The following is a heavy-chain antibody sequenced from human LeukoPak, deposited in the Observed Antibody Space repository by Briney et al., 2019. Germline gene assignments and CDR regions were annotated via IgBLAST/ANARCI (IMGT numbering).Heavy chain of an antibody. Sequence: SQTLSLTCTVSGDSISSGSYYWTWIRQPAGKGLEWIGRIYTSGSTINNPSLKNTNYNPSLKSRLTMSVDRSKNQFSLKMTSVTAADTAMYYCARDTALWTFDIWGQGTMVTVSS. CDR3: ARDTALWTFDI. J-gene: IGHJ3*02. D-gene: IGHD2-21*02. V-gene: IGHV4-61*02. CDR1: GDSISSGSYY. CDR2: IYTSGSTINNPSLKNT.